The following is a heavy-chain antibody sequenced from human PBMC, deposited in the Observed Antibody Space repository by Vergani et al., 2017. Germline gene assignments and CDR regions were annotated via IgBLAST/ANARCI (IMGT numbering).Heavy chain of an antibody. D-gene: IGHD3-16*01. V-gene: IGHV3-30*18. CDR3: AKDRARYAFYYYYGMDV. Sequence: QVQLVESGGGVVQPGRSLRLSCAASGFTFSSYGMHWVRQAPGKGLEWVAVISYDGSNKYYADSVKGRFTISRDNSKNTLYLQMNSLRAEDTAVYYCAKDRARYAFYYYYGMDVWGQGTTVTVSS. CDR1: GFTFSSYG. CDR2: ISYDGSNK. J-gene: IGHJ6*02.